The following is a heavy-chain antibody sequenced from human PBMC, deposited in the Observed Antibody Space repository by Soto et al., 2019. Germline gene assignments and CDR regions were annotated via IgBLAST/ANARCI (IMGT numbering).Heavy chain of an antibody. D-gene: IGHD2-15*01. J-gene: IGHJ5*02. CDR2: ISGSGTIT. CDR3: AELARYCSGADCRA. V-gene: IGHV3-23*01. CDR1: GFPFSSRA. Sequence: EVQLLESGGGLVQPGGSLRLSGAASGFPFSSRAMSWVRQAPGKGLEWVSAISGSGTITYYADSVKGRFTISRDTSKNTLYLQMNSLRADDTAVYYCAELARYCSGADCRAWGQGTLVSVSS.